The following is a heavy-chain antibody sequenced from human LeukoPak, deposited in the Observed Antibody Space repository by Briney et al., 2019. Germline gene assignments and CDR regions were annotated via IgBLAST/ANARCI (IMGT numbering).Heavy chain of an antibody. D-gene: IGHD1-14*01. V-gene: IGHV4-39*01. CDR2: IYYSGST. Sequence: SSETLSLTCTVSGGPISSDFYYWGWIRQPPGKGLEWIGSIYYSGSTLYTPSLKSRVTMSVDTSKNQFSLQLSSVTAADTAVYYCARQVPGSVTLDYWGQGTLVTVSS. CDR1: GGPISSDFYY. CDR3: ARQVPGSVTLDY. J-gene: IGHJ4*02.